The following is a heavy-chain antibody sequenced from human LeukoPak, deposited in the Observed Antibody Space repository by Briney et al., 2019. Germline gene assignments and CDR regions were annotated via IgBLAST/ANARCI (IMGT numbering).Heavy chain of an antibody. Sequence: GESLKISCKGSGYSFTSYWIGWVRQMPGKGLEWMGIIYPGDSDTRYSPSFQGQVTISADKSISTAYLQWSSLKASDTAMYYCARLLSSGWYTGEEDFDYWGQGTLVTVSS. CDR2: IYPGDSDT. CDR1: GYSFTSYW. D-gene: IGHD6-19*01. V-gene: IGHV5-51*01. CDR3: ARLLSSGWYTGEEDFDY. J-gene: IGHJ4*02.